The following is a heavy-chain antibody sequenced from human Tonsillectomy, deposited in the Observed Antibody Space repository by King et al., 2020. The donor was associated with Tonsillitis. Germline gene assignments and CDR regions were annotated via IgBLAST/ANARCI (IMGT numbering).Heavy chain of an antibody. Sequence: VQLVESGGGVVQPGRSLRLSCAASGFTSNTFAIQWVRQAPGGGLEWVAMMPHYGSDAYYADSVKGRFTISRDNSKNTLYLQMNNLRTDDTAVYYCARGTAAADYWGQGTLVTVSS. J-gene: IGHJ4*02. CDR3: ARGTAAADY. CDR2: MPHYGSDA. V-gene: IGHV3-30*01. D-gene: IGHD6-13*01. CDR1: GFTSNTFA.